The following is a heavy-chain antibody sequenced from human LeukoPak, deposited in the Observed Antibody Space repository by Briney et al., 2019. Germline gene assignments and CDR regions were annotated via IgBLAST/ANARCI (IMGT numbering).Heavy chain of an antibody. CDR1: GFTFSDYY. Sequence: PGGSLRLSCAASGFTFSDYYMSWIRQAPGKGLEWVSYISSSGSTIYYADSVKGRFTISRDNAKNSLYLQMNSLRAEDTAVYYCARANYDFWSGYTYSSGFDYWGQGTLVTVSS. V-gene: IGHV3-11*04. D-gene: IGHD3-3*01. CDR2: ISSSGSTI. CDR3: ARANYDFWSGYTYSSGFDY. J-gene: IGHJ4*02.